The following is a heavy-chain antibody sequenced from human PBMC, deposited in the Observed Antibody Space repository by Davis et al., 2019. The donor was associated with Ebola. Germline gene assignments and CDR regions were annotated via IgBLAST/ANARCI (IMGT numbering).Heavy chain of an antibody. CDR1: GGTFSTYG. J-gene: IGHJ4*02. D-gene: IGHD7-27*01. Sequence: AASVKVSCKASGGTFSTYGISWVRQAPGQGLEWVGGIVPIFRSAKYAQKFQGRVTITADESTSTAYMELNSLRSEDTALFYCARTPELGYYFDLWGQGTLVTVSS. CDR3: ARTPELGYYFDL. V-gene: IGHV1-69*13. CDR2: IVPIFRSA.